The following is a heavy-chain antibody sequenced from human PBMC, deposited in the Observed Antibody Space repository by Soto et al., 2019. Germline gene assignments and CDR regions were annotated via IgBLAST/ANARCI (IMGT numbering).Heavy chain of an antibody. D-gene: IGHD3-3*01. J-gene: IGHJ5*02. CDR1: GGSFSGYY. V-gene: IGHV4-34*01. Sequence: KASETLSLTCAVYGGSFSGYYWSWIRQPPGKGLEWIGEINHSGSTNYNPSLKSRVTISVDTSKNQFSLKLSSVTAADTAVYYCARGAKLRFLEWLPNNWFGPWGQGTLVTVSS. CDR3: ARGAKLRFLEWLPNNWFGP. CDR2: INHSGST.